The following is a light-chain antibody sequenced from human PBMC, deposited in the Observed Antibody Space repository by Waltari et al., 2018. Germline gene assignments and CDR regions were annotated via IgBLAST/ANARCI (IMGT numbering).Light chain of an antibody. J-gene: IGKJ2*03. Sequence: DIVMTQTPLSLPVTPGEPASIPCRSSQSLLHSNGNTYLHWYLQKQGQSPRLLIYKVTSRESGVPDRFSGSGSDTDFILKISKMEPEDVGVYYCMQSAKDPSFGQGTKVEIK. CDR3: MQSAKDPS. CDR2: KVT. CDR1: QSLLHSNGNTY. V-gene: IGKV2-29*03.